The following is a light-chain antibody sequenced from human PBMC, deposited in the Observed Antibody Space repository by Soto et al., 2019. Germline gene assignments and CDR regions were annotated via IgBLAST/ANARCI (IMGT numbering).Light chain of an antibody. CDR1: QSVDNY. V-gene: IGKV3-11*01. CDR2: DTS. J-gene: IGKJ4*01. CDR3: QQRNNWPLT. Sequence: IVLTHPPATLSLSPRERLRLSCRASQSVDNYLAWYQQRPGQSPRLLIYDTSNRAPGIPARFSGSGSGTDFSLTISNLEPEDSAVYYCQQRNNWPLTFGGGTKVDI.